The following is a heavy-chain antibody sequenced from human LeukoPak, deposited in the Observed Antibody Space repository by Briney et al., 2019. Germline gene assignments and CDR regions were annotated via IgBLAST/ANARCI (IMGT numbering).Heavy chain of an antibody. J-gene: IGHJ4*02. CDR1: GFTISSNA. Sequence: GRFLRLSCAASGFTISSNAMHWVRQAPGKGLEWVAVISYDGNNKYYADSVKGRFTISRDDSKNTLYLQMNSLRDEDTAVYYCARAPRWSQYSFDYWGQGTLVTVSS. V-gene: IGHV3-30-3*01. CDR2: ISYDGNNK. D-gene: IGHD4-23*01. CDR3: ARAPRWSQYSFDY.